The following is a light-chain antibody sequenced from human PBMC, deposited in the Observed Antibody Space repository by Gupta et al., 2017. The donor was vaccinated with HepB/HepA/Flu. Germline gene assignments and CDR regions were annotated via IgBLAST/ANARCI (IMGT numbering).Light chain of an antibody. V-gene: IGKV3-20*01. J-gene: IGKJ1*01. CDR2: GAS. Sequence: EIVLTQSPGTLSLSPGERATLSCRASQSVSSSYLAWYQQKPGQAPRLLIYGASSRATGIPDRLSGSGSGTDFTLTISRLEPEDFAVYYCQQYGSSPWTFGKGTKVEIK. CDR1: QSVSSSY. CDR3: QQYGSSPWT.